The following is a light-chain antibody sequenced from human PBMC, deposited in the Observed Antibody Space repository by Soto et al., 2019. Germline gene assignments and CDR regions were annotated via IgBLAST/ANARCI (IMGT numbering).Light chain of an antibody. V-gene: IGLV1-40*01. J-gene: IGLJ2*01. Sequence: QSVLTQPPSASGAPGQRVTISCTGSSSNIGAGYDVRWYQQLPGTAPKLLIYGNSKRPSGVPDRFSGSKSGTSASLAITGLQAEDDAYYYCQSDDSSAVVFGGGTKLTVL. CDR2: GNS. CDR3: QSDDSSAVV. CDR1: SSNIGAGYD.